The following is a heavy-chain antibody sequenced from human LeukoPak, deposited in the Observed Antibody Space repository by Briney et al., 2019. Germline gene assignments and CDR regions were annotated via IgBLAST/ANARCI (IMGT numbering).Heavy chain of an antibody. Sequence: SETLSLTCTVSGDSINSGNYYWGWIRQPPGKGLEWIGSIYYSGSTYYNPSLKSRVTISVDTSKNQFSLKLSSVTAADTAVYYCARGIGYFDYWGQGTLVTVSS. J-gene: IGHJ4*02. V-gene: IGHV4-39*01. CDR2: IYYSGST. CDR3: ARGIGYFDY. CDR1: GDSINSGNYY. D-gene: IGHD3-10*01.